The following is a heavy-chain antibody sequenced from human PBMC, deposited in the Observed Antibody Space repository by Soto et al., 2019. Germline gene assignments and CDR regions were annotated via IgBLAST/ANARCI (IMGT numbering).Heavy chain of an antibody. J-gene: IGHJ4*02. CDR3: AKDGGYAYYDSSGYYFAY. CDR2: ISGSGGST. V-gene: IGHV3-23*01. CDR1: GFTFRSYA. Sequence: PGGSLRLSSAASGFTFRSYAMSWVRQAPGKGLEWVSAISGSGGSTYYADSVKGRFTISRDNSKNTLYLQMNSLRAEDTAVYYCAKDGGYAYYDSSGYYFAYWGQGTLVTVSS. D-gene: IGHD3-22*01.